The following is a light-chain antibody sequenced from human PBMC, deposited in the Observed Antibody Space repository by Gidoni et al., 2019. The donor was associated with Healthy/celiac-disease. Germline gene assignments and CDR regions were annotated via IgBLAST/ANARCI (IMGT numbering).Light chain of an antibody. CDR3: QSYDSSLSGYVV. CDR1: SSNIGAGYD. V-gene: IGLV1-40*01. Sequence: SVLTQPPSVSGAPGQRVTITCTGSSSNIGAGYDVHWYQQLPGTAPKLLIYGNSNRPSGVPDRFSGSKSGTSASLAITVLQAEDEADYYCQSYDSSLSGYVVFGGGTKLTVL. CDR2: GNS. J-gene: IGLJ2*01.